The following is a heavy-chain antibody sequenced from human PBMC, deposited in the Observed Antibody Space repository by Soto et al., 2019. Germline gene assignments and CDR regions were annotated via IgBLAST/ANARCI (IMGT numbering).Heavy chain of an antibody. CDR2: INPSGGAT. CDR1: GYTFTNYY. CDR3: ARSPTYYDSSGSPRGFDY. D-gene: IGHD3-22*01. Sequence: ASVKVSCKASGYTFTNYYIHWVRQAPGQGLEWMGIINPSGGATNNAQTVQGRISMTADTSTSTVYMDLSGLKSEDTAVYFCARSPTYYDSSGSPRGFDYWGQGTLVTVSS. V-gene: IGHV1-46*01. J-gene: IGHJ4*02.